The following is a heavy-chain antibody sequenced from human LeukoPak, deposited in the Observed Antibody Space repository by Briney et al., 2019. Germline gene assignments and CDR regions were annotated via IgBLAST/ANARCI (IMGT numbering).Heavy chain of an antibody. CDR1: GYTFTGNY. J-gene: IGHJ1*01. CDR3: ARGYYDSSDYEYFQH. CDR2: INPNSGCT. D-gene: IGHD3-22*01. Sequence: GASVKVSCKASGYTFTGNYMHWVRQAPGQGLEWMGWINPNSGCTNYAQKFQDRVTVTRDTSISTAYMELSRLRSDDTAVYYCARGYYDSSDYEYFQHWGQGTLVTVSS. V-gene: IGHV1-2*02.